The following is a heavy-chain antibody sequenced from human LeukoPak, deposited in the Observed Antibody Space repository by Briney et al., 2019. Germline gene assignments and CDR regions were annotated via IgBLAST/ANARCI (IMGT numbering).Heavy chain of an antibody. CDR2: ISAYNGNT. D-gene: IGHD3-22*01. J-gene: IGHJ5*02. Sequence: ASVKVSCKASGYTFTSYGISWVRQAPGQGLEWMGWISAYNGNTNYAQKLQGRVTMTRDTSTSTVYMELSSLRSEDTAVYYCARAGITMIRNWFDPWGQGTLVTVSS. CDR3: ARAGITMIRNWFDP. V-gene: IGHV1-18*01. CDR1: GYTFTSYG.